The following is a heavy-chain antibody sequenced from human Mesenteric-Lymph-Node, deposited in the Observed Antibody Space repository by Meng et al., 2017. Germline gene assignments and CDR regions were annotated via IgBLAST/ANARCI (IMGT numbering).Heavy chain of an antibody. CDR2: VSPTSGSL. CDR3: ARDHGSLNWFDP. Sequence: GQLFESGGGLVKAGGSLRLSCAASGFTFSDYYMTWIRQPPGQGLEWLASVSPTSGSLYFADSVKGRFSISRDNAKNSVSLQMTRLRVEDTAVYYCARDHGSLNWFDPWGQGTLVTVSS. D-gene: IGHD6-25*01. CDR1: GFTFSDYY. J-gene: IGHJ5*01. V-gene: IGHV3-11*04.